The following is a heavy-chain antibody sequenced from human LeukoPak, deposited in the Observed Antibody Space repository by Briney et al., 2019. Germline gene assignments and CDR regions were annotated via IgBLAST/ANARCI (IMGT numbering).Heavy chain of an antibody. D-gene: IGHD1-26*01. CDR1: GFTFSTFG. Sequence: GGSLRLSCAASGFTFSTFGMNWARQAPGKGLEWVSYISSSSGNIFYADSVKGRFTISRDNAKNSLYLQMNSLRDEDTAVYYCARDSGLIMGALNFDYWGQGPLVTVSS. J-gene: IGHJ4*02. CDR2: ISSSSGNI. V-gene: IGHV3-48*02. CDR3: ARDSGLIMGALNFDY.